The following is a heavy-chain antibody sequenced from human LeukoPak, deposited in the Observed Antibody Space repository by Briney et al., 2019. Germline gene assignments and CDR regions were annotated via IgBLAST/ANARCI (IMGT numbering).Heavy chain of an antibody. V-gene: IGHV1-2*02. Sequence: ASVRVSCKASGYTFIGNYLHWVRQAPGQGLQWMGWINPDNGATDYSQKFQGRVTVTRDLSTSTDYMELNRLTSDDTAMYFGAWGGWLHPLDFWGQGTIVIVSS. CDR3: AWGGWLHPLDF. CDR2: INPDNGAT. CDR1: GYTFIGNY. D-gene: IGHD5-24*01. J-gene: IGHJ4*02.